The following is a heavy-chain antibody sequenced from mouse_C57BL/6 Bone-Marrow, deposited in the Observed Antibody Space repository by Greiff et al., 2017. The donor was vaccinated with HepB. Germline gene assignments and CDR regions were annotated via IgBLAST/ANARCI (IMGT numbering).Heavy chain of an antibody. CDR2: INPYNGGT. D-gene: IGHD1-1*01. Sequence: EVKLQESGPVLVKPGASVKMSCKASGYTFTDYYMNWVKQSHGKSLEWIGVINPYNGGTSYNQKFKGKATLTVDKSSSTAYMELNSLTSEDSAVYYCAHYGSSPYAMDYWGQGTSVTVSS. V-gene: IGHV1-19*01. J-gene: IGHJ4*01. CDR3: AHYGSSPYAMDY. CDR1: GYTFTDYY.